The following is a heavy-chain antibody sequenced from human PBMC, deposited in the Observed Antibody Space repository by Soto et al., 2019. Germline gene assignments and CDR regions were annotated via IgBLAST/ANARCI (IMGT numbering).Heavy chain of an antibody. J-gene: IGHJ6*02. CDR3: ARDRLETETYGMDV. Sequence: SETLSLTCTVSGGSLLGYYWSWIRQPAGKGLEWIGRIYNSGRTNNNPSLKSRVTMSVDMSKNQFSLKLSSVTAADTAIYYCARDRLETETYGMDVWGRGTTVTVSS. V-gene: IGHV4-4*07. D-gene: IGHD1-1*01. CDR1: GGSLLGYY. CDR2: IYNSGRT.